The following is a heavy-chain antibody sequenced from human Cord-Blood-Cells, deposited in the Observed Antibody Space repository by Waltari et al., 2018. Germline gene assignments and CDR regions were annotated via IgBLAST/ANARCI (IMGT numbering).Heavy chain of an antibody. D-gene: IGHD6-13*01. CDR1: GGSISSGDYY. Sequence: QVQLQESGPGLVKPSQTLSLTCTVSGGSISSGDYYWSWIRQPPGKGLEWIGYIYYSGLTDYNPSLKSRVTISVDTSKNQFSLKLGSGTAADTAVYYCARGRIAAAGTSRDDYYYYYGMDVWGQGTTVTVSS. CDR2: IYYSGLT. CDR3: ARGRIAAAGTSRDDYYYYYGMDV. V-gene: IGHV4-30-4*08. J-gene: IGHJ6*02.